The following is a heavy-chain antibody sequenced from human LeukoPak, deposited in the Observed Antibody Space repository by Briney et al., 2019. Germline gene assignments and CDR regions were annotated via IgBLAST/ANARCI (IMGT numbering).Heavy chain of an antibody. J-gene: IGHJ4*02. Sequence: ASVKVSCKASGYTFTGSYIHWVRQAPGQGLEWMGWINPNSGGTNYAQKFQGRVTMTRDTSISTAYMELSRLRSDDTAVYYCARLPLRRYSSSPGVDYWGQGTLVTVSS. V-gene: IGHV1-2*02. CDR1: GYTFTGSY. CDR3: ARLPLRRYSSSPGVDY. CDR2: INPNSGGT. D-gene: IGHD6-6*01.